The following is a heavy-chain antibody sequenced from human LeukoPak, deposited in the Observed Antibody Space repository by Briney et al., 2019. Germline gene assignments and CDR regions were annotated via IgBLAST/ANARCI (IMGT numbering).Heavy chain of an antibody. V-gene: IGHV3-30*02. CDR2: IRYDGSNK. CDR1: GFTFSSYG. Sequence: GGSLRLSCAASGFTFSSYGMHWVRQAPGKGLEWVAFIRYDGSNKYYADSVKGRFTISRDNSKNTLYLQMNSLRAEDTAVYYCAKESGYSYGYYYYYYYYMDVWGKGTTVTISS. J-gene: IGHJ6*03. D-gene: IGHD5-18*01. CDR3: AKESGYSYGYYYYYYYYMDV.